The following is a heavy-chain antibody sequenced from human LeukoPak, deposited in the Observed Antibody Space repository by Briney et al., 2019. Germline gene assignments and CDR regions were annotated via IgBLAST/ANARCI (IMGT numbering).Heavy chain of an antibody. Sequence: ASVKVSCKASGYTFTGYYMHWVRQAPGQGLEWMGWINPNSGGTNYAQKFQGWVTMTRDTSISTAYMELSRLRSDDTAVYYCARVPPPGYYDSSGYYLDYWGQGTLVTVSS. D-gene: IGHD3-22*01. CDR2: INPNSGGT. CDR1: GYTFTGYY. CDR3: ARVPPPGYYDSSGYYLDY. J-gene: IGHJ4*02. V-gene: IGHV1-2*04.